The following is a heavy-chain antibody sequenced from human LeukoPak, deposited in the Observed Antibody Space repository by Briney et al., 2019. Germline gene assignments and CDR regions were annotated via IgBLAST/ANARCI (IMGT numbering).Heavy chain of an antibody. J-gene: IGHJ5*02. D-gene: IGHD2-15*01. CDR1: GGSISSSSYY. CDR3: ARDPHLGYCSGGSCYHWFDP. CDR2: IYYSGST. Sequence: SETLSLTCTVSGGSISSSSYYWGWIRQPPGKGLEWIGSIYYSGSTYYNPSLKSRVTISVDTSKNQFSLKLSSVTAADTAVYYCARDPHLGYCSGGSCYHWFDPWGQGTLVTVSS. V-gene: IGHV4-39*07.